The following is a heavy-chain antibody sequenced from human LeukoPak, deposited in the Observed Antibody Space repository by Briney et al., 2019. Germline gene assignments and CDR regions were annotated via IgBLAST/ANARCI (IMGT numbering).Heavy chain of an antibody. CDR2: ISGSGGST. J-gene: IGHJ4*02. CDR3: VRRYCSSTSCTFDY. Sequence: GGSLRLSCAASGFTFSSYAMSWVRQAPGKGLEWVSAISGSGGSTYYADSVKGRFTISRDNANNSLYLQMNSLRPEDTALYYCVRRYCSSTSCTFDYWGQGTLVTVSS. V-gene: IGHV3-23*01. CDR1: GFTFSSYA. D-gene: IGHD2-2*01.